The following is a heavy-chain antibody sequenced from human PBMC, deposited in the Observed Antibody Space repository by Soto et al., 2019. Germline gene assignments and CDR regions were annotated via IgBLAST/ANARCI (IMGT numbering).Heavy chain of an antibody. Sequence: GGSLRLSCAASGFRFSSYAMSWFRQAPGKGLEWVSAISGSGGSTYYADSVKGRFTISRDNSKNTLYLQMNSLRAEDTAVYYCANRDTSMITRYYYGMDVWGQGTTVTVSS. D-gene: IGHD5-18*01. CDR3: ANRDTSMITRYYYGMDV. CDR2: ISGSGGST. CDR1: GFRFSSYA. V-gene: IGHV3-23*01. J-gene: IGHJ6*02.